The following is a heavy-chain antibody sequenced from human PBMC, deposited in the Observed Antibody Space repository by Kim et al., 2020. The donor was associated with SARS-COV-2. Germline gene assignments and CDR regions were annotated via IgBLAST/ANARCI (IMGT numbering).Heavy chain of an antibody. Sequence: ASVKVSCKASGYTFTSYGISWVRQAPGQGLEWMGWISAYNGNTNYAQKLQGRVTMTTDTSTSTAYMELRSLRSDDTAVYYCARDEDVVVVASTPVKFDPWGQGTLVTVSS. CDR2: ISAYNGNT. J-gene: IGHJ5*02. CDR1: GYTFTSYG. V-gene: IGHV1-18*04. D-gene: IGHD2-15*01. CDR3: ARDEDVVVVASTPVKFDP.